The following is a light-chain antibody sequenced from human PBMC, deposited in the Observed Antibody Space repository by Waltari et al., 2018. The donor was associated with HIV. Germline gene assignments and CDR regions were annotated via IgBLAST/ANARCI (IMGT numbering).Light chain of an antibody. V-gene: IGKV3-15*01. CDR3: QQYNNWPLA. J-gene: IGKJ4*01. CDR1: QSVSTN. Sequence: EIMMTQSPATLSVSPGARATLSCRASQSVSTNLAWYQQKPGQAPRLLIYGASTRATGIPARFSGSGSGTDFTLTISSLQSEESVTYYCQQYNNWPLAFGGGTKVEIK. CDR2: GAS.